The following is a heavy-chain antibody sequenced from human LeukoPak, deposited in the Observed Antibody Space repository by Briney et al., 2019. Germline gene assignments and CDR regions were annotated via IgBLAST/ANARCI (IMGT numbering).Heavy chain of an antibody. Sequence: GASVKVSCKASGYTFNSYGISWVRQAPGQGLEWMGWISAYNGHTNYAQKFQGRVTMTTDTSTSTAYMELRSLRSDDTAVYYCAREDNYWAFDHWGQGTLVTVSS. D-gene: IGHD1-1*01. J-gene: IGHJ4*02. CDR2: ISAYNGHT. CDR3: AREDNYWAFDH. CDR1: GYTFNSYG. V-gene: IGHV1-18*01.